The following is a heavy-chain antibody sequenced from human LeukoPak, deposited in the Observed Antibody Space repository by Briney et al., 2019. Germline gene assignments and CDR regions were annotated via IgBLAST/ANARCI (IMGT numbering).Heavy chain of an antibody. J-gene: IGHJ4*02. CDR2: INAGNGNT. V-gene: IGHV1-3*01. CDR3: ARFGGDDYYDSSGSDY. Sequence: ASVKVSCKASGYTFTSYAMHWVRQAPGQRFEWMGWINAGNGNTKYSQKFQGRVTITRDTSASTAYMELSSLRSEDTAVYYCARFGGDDYYDSSGSDYWGQGTLVTVSS. D-gene: IGHD3-22*01. CDR1: GYTFTSYA.